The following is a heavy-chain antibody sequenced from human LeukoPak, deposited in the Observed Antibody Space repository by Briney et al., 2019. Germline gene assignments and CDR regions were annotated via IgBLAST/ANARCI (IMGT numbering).Heavy chain of an antibody. CDR2: IRYDGSNK. V-gene: IGHV3-30*02. Sequence: PGGSLRLSCAASGFTFSNYGMHWVRQAPGKGLEWVAFIRYDGSNKYYADSVKGRFTISRDNSKNTLYLQMNSLRAEDTAVYYCAKDYHPREDIVVVPAALDWFDPWGQGTLVTVSS. CDR3: AKDYHPREDIVVVPAALDWFDP. CDR1: GFTFSNYG. D-gene: IGHD2-2*01. J-gene: IGHJ5*02.